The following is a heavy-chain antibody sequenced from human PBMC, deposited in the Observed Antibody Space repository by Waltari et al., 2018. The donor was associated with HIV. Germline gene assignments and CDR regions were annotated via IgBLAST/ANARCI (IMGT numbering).Heavy chain of an antibody. V-gene: IGHV3-74*03. D-gene: IGHD1-1*01. CDR1: GFTFRSTW. CDR2: VNPDGSGT. J-gene: IGHJ5*02. CDR3: ATTTTTTYFS. Sequence: EVQLVESGGGLVQPGESLRLSCGASGFTFRSTWMPWVRQAPGGGLAWVSRVNPDGSGTSYADSVKGRFTISRDNAKNTVYLQMNSLRAEDTAVYYCATTTTTTYFSWGQGTLVTVSS.